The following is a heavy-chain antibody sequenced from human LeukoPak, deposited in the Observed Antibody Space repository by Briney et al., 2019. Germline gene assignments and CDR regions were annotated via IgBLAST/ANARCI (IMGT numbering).Heavy chain of an antibody. J-gene: IGHJ5*02. CDR2: ISAYNGNT. Sequence: ASVKVSCKASGYTFTRYGISWVRQAPGQGLEWMGWISAYNGNTNYAQKLQGRVTMTTDTSTSTAYMELRSLRSDDTAVYYCATTGYSSGWNQNWFDPWGQGTLVTVSS. V-gene: IGHV1-18*01. CDR3: ATTGYSSGWNQNWFDP. CDR1: GYTFTRYG. D-gene: IGHD6-19*01.